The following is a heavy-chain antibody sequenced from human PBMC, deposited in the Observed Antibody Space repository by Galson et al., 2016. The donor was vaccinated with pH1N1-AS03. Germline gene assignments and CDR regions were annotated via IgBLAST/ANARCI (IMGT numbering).Heavy chain of an antibody. CDR1: GFTFDDSA. Sequence: CAGSGFTFDDSAMHWVRQAPGKGLEWVSGIDWNSGTIDYTDSVKGRFTISRDNAKNSLYLQMNSLRAEDTALYYCARSPGYCSAGSCSDQGYLDYWGPGTLVTVSS. CDR3: ARSPGYCSAGSCSDQGYLDY. V-gene: IGHV3-9*01. J-gene: IGHJ4*02. D-gene: IGHD2-15*01. CDR2: IDWNSGTI.